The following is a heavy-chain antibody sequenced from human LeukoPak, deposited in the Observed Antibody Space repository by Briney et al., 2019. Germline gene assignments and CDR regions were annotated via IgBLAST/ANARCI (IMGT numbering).Heavy chain of an antibody. J-gene: IGHJ6*02. CDR1: GLTFSSYG. CDR3: AKEESGYDSRYYGMDV. V-gene: IGHV3-30*18. CDR2: ISYDGSNK. D-gene: IGHD5-12*01. Sequence: SGRSLRLSCAASGLTFSSYGMHWVRQAPGKGLEWVAVISYDGSNKYYADSVKGRFTISRDNSKNTLYLQMNSLRAEDTAVYYCAKEESGYDSRYYGMDVWGQGTTVTVSS.